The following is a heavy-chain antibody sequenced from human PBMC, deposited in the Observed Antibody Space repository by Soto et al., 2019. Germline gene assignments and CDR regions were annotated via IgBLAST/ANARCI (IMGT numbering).Heavy chain of an antibody. Sequence: TCTVSGGSISGYYWSWIRQPPGKGLEYIGYIYYRGSTNYNPSLKSRVTMSIDTSRNQFSLKVNSVTAADTAVYYCARQQLLPLPYALHVWGPGPTVTLSS. J-gene: IGHJ6*02. CDR2: IYYRGST. CDR1: GGSISGYY. CDR3: ARQQLLPLPYALHV. D-gene: IGHD6-13*01. V-gene: IGHV4-59*01.